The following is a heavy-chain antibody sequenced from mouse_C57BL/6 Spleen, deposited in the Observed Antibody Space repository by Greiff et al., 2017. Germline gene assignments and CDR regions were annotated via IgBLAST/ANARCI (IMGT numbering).Heavy chain of an antibody. V-gene: IGHV1-26*01. J-gene: IGHJ2*01. CDR2: INPNNGGT. D-gene: IGHD2-3*01. CDR1: GYTFTDYY. CDR3: ARGSGYFGSFDY. Sequence: VQLQQSGPELVKPGASVKISCKASGYTFTDYYMNWVKQSHGKSLEWIGDINPNNGGTSYNQKFKGKATLTVDKSSSTAYMELRSLTSEDSAVYYCARGSGYFGSFDYWGQGTTLTVSS.